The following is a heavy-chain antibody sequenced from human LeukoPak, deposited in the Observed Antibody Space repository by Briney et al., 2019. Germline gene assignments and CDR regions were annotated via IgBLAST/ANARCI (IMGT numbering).Heavy chain of an antibody. CDR1: GFTFSDYA. D-gene: IGHD6-19*01. CDR3: ANFERTVAGPYNWFDT. Sequence: GGSLRLSCAASGFTFSDYAMSWVRQSPGEGLEWVSAISVSGGHTYYADSVRGRLTISRDNSRNTLYLQMNNLRVEDTALYYCANFERTVAGPYNWFDTWGQGTLVIVSS. V-gene: IGHV3-23*01. CDR2: ISVSGGHT. J-gene: IGHJ5*02.